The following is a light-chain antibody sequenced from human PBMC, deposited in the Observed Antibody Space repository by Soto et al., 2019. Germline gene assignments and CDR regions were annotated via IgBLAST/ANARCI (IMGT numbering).Light chain of an antibody. CDR2: EVS. Sequence: QSALTQPASVSGSPGQSITISCTGSGRVIGDYNLVSWYQQHPGKAPKLMIFEVSQRPSGVSNRFSGSKSGTTASLKISGLQAEDEADYYCCSYAVGTTYVFGTGTKVTVL. CDR1: GRVIGDYNL. CDR3: CSYAVGTTYV. J-gene: IGLJ1*01. V-gene: IGLV2-23*02.